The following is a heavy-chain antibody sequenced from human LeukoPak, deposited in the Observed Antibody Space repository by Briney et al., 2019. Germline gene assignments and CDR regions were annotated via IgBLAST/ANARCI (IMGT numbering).Heavy chain of an antibody. CDR2: INPNDGDT. J-gene: IGHJ4*02. D-gene: IGHD2-2*01. CDR1: GYTFTDYY. CDR3: ARANFLYCSSSTCLFDY. Sequence: ASVKVSCKASGYTFTDYYMHWVRQAPGQGFEWMGWINPNDGDTNYAQKFQGRVTMTRDASISTAHMEVSRLRSDDTAVYYCARANFLYCSSSTCLFDYWGQGTLVTVSS. V-gene: IGHV1-2*02.